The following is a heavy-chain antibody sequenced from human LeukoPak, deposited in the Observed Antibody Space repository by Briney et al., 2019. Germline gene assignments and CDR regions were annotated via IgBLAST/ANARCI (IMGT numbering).Heavy chain of an antibody. CDR2: IYYSGST. D-gene: IGHD3-16*02. J-gene: IGHJ3*02. CDR3: ARGPYDYVWGSYRYRDDAFDI. CDR1: GGSISSYY. V-gene: IGHV4-59*01. Sequence: SETLSLTCTVSGGSISSYYWSWIRQPPGKGLEWIGYIYYSGSTNYNPSLKSRVTISVDTSKNQVSLKLSSVTAADTAVYYCARGPYDYVWGSYRYRDDAFDIWGQGTMVTVSS.